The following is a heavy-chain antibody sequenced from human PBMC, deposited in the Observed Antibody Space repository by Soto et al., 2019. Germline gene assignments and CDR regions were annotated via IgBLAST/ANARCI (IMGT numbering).Heavy chain of an antibody. Sequence: GGSLRLSCAASGFTFSTYAMAWVRQAPGKGLEWVSGVSASGLNTDYADPVKGRFYISRDNSKNTVSLHMNSLRAEDTALYYCAKDWDIAVAGPDYWGQGTQVTVSS. V-gene: IGHV3-23*01. CDR1: GFTFSTYA. CDR2: VSASGLNT. CDR3: AKDWDIAVAGPDY. D-gene: IGHD6-19*01. J-gene: IGHJ4*02.